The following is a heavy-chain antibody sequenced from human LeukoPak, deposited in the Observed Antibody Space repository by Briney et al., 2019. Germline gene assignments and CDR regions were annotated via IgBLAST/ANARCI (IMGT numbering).Heavy chain of an antibody. CDR2: ISGSGGST. J-gene: IGHJ6*03. CDR3: ARGDSSSWYDYYYYMDV. CDR1: GFTFSSYG. D-gene: IGHD6-13*01. V-gene: IGHV3-23*01. Sequence: PGGSLRLSCAASGFTFSSYGMSWVRQAPGKGLEWVSAISGSGGSTYYADSVKGRFTISRDNSKNTLYLQMNSLRAEDTAVYYCARGDSSSWYDYYYYMDVWGKGTTVTVSS.